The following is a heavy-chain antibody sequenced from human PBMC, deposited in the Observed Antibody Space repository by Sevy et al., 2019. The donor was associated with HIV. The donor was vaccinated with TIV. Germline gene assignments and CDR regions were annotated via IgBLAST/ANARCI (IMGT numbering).Heavy chain of an antibody. D-gene: IGHD1-26*01. CDR1: GYTFPTFS. Sequence: GGSLRLSCTASGYTFPTFSFNWVRQAPGKGLEWLSYISTGTDHIYYADSAKGRFTISRDDAKNSVYLEMKSLRDQDTALYSWVRRGADAYTVYFDLWGQGTLVTVSS. CDR2: ISTGTDHI. V-gene: IGHV3-21*05. J-gene: IGHJ4*02. CDR3: VRRGADAYTVYFDL.